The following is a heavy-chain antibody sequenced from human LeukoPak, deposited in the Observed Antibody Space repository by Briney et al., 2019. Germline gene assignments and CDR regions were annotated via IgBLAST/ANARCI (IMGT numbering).Heavy chain of an antibody. CDR1: GFTFSSYS. CDR3: ARVGCSGGTCYDY. D-gene: IGHD2-15*01. J-gene: IGHJ4*02. V-gene: IGHV3-21*01. Sequence: GGSLRLSCAASGFTFSSYSMYWGRQAPGKGLEWVSFISSGSNYIYYTDSVKGRFTISRDKAKNSMYLQMNSLRVEDTAIYYCARVGCSGGTCYDYWGQGTLVTVSS. CDR2: ISSGSNYI.